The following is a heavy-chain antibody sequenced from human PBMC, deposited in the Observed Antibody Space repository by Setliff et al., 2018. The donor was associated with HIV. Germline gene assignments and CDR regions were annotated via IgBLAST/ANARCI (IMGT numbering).Heavy chain of an antibody. V-gene: IGHV4-39*01. D-gene: IGHD6-6*01. Sequence: PSETLSLTCTVSGGSVSDTSYYWGWIRQPTGKGLEWIGTIYYSGSTQYSPSFKSRVTISVDTSKNQFSLKVISVTAADTAVYYCARMEATRPPRGLDYWGQGTLVTVSS. CDR1: GGSVSDTSYY. J-gene: IGHJ4*02. CDR3: ARMEATRPPRGLDY. CDR2: IYYSGST.